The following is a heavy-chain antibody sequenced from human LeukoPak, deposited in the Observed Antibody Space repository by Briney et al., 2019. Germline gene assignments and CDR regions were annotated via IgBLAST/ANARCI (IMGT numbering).Heavy chain of an antibody. CDR2: IYYSGST. D-gene: IGHD3-10*01. CDR1: GGSIISSSYY. V-gene: IGHV4-39*01. J-gene: IGHJ5*02. Sequence: SETLSLTCTVSGGSIISSSYYWGWIRQPPGKGLEWIGSIYYSGSTYYNPSLKSRVTISVDTSKNQFSLKLSSVTAADTAVYYCAGRGVPGLWFGESFNWFDPWGQGTLVTVSS. CDR3: AGRGVPGLWFGESFNWFDP.